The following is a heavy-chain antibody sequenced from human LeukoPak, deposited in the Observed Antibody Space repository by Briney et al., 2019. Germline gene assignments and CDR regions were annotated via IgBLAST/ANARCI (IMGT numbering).Heavy chain of an antibody. CDR2: ISPDGSDK. CDR1: GFTFRNTW. V-gene: IGHV3-7*01. D-gene: IGHD1-26*01. Sequence: SGGSLRLSCAASGFTFRNTWMGWVRQAPGKGLEWVANISPDGSDKYYVDSVRGRLNISKDNAQNSVHLQMNSLRAEDSPVYYCGRLGVNAGLDRWGEGTLVSVSS. J-gene: IGHJ5*02. CDR3: GRLGVNAGLDR.